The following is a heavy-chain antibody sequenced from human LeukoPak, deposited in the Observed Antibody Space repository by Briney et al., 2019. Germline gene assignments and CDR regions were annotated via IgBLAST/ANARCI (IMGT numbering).Heavy chain of an antibody. D-gene: IGHD4-17*01. CDR2: ISYDGSNK. J-gene: IGHJ4*02. V-gene: IGHV3-30*04. Sequence: GGSLRLSCAVSGFTFSSYAMHWVRQAPGKGLEWVAVISYDGSNKYYADSVKGRFTISRDNSKNTLYLQMNSLRAEDTAVYYCARDRYKDYAVPDYWGQGTLVTVSS. CDR1: GFTFSSYA. CDR3: ARDRYKDYAVPDY.